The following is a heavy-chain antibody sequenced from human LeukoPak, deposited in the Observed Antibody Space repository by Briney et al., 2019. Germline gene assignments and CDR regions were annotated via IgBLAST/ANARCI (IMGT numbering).Heavy chain of an antibody. V-gene: IGHV3-7*04. Sequence: PGGSLRLSCAASGFTFSDYWMSWVRQAPGQGLEWVAKINQDGREQHFVDSVKGRFTISRDNAQNSLFLQMDSLRAEDTAVYHCTGGALDYWGQGALVSVSS. CDR3: TGGALDY. CDR2: INQDGREQ. J-gene: IGHJ4*02. CDR1: GFTFSDYW.